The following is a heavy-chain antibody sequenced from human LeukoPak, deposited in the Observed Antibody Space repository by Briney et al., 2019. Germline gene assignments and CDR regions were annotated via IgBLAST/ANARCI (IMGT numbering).Heavy chain of an antibody. D-gene: IGHD3-3*01. V-gene: IGHV3-21*01. J-gene: IGHJ6*03. CDR3: ARETTIFGVGTLDYYYYMDV. CDR2: ISSSSSYI. Sequence: GGSLRLSCAASGFTFSSYSMNCVRQAPGKWREWVSFISSSSSYIYYADSVKGRFTISRDNAKNSLYLQMNSLRAEDTAVYYCARETTIFGVGTLDYYYYMDVWGKGTTVTVSS. CDR1: GFTFSSYS.